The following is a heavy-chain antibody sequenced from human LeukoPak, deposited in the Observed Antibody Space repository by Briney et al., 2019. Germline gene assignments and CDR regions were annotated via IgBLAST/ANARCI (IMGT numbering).Heavy chain of an antibody. V-gene: IGHV3-30*18. CDR2: ISYDGSNK. Sequence: GGSLRLSCAASGFTFSSYGMHWVRQAPGKGLEWVAVISYDGSNKYYADSVKGRFTISRDNSKNTLYLQMNSLRAEDTAVYYCAKDGKDIVVVVAALDYWGQGTLVTVSS. D-gene: IGHD2-15*01. J-gene: IGHJ4*02. CDR1: GFTFSSYG. CDR3: AKDGKDIVVVVAALDY.